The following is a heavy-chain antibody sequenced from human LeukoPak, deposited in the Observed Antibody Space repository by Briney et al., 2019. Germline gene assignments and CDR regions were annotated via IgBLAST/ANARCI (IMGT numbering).Heavy chain of an antibody. V-gene: IGHV3-48*04. Sequence: PGGSLRLSCAASGFTFSSYSMNWVRQAPGKGLEWVSYISSSSSTIYYADSVKGRFTISRDNAKNSLYLQMNSLRAEDTAVYYCAKDAAEGGYYYYMDVWGKGTTVTVSS. CDR3: AKDAAEGGYYYYMDV. CDR1: GFTFSSYS. J-gene: IGHJ6*03. D-gene: IGHD2-15*01. CDR2: ISSSSSTI.